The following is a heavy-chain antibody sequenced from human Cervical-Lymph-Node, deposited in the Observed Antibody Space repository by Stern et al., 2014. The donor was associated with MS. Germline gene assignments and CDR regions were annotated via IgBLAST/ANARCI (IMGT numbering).Heavy chain of an antibody. D-gene: IGHD1-1*01. Sequence: VQLVESGAEVKKPEASVKVSCQASGGNFSIFGISWVRQAPGQGPEWMGGIIPSLATTTYAQKFQGRVTMTAASSTSTAYMETPSLRGADTAVFYCALLTYNSAPESWGQGTLVTVSS. CDR1: GGNFSIFG. CDR2: IIPSLATT. CDR3: ALLTYNSAPES. J-gene: IGHJ5*02. V-gene: IGHV1-69*06.